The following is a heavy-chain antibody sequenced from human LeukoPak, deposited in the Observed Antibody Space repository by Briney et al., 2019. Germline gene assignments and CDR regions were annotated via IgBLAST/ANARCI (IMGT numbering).Heavy chain of an antibody. V-gene: IGHV6-1*01. CDR3: AREKVGATTSFDY. CDR2: TYYRSKWYN. D-gene: IGHD1-26*01. Sequence: SQTLSLTCAISGDSVSSNSAAWNWLRQSPSRRLEWLGRTYYRSKWYNDYAVSVKSRITINPDTSKNQFSLQLNSVTPEDTAVYYCAREKVGATTSFDYWGQGTLVTVSS. J-gene: IGHJ4*02. CDR1: GDSVSSNSAA.